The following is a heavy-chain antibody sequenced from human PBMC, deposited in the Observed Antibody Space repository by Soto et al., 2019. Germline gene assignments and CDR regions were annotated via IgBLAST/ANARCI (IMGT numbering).Heavy chain of an antibody. J-gene: IGHJ6*02. Sequence: ASVKVFCKASGYTFPSYDINWVRQATGQGLGWMGWMNPNSGNTGYAQKFQGRVTMTRNTSISTAYMELSSLRSEDTAVYYCARGRAGPSIPFFRVPTPKRLVKDVWGQGTTVTDSS. CDR2: MNPNSGNT. D-gene: IGHD3-3*01. CDR1: GYTFPSYD. CDR3: ARGRAGPSIPFFRVPTPKRLVKDV. V-gene: IGHV1-8*01.